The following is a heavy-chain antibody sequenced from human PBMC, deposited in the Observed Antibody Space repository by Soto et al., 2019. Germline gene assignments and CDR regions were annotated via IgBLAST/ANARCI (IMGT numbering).Heavy chain of an antibody. V-gene: IGHV4-39*01. CDR2: IYYSGST. CDR1: GGSISSSSYY. J-gene: IGHJ4*02. D-gene: IGHD3-10*01. CDR3: ARGVWFGTVDY. Sequence: SETLSLTCTVSGGSISSSSYYWGWIRQPPGKGLEWIGSIYYSGSTYYNPSLKSRVTISVDTSKNQFSLKLSSVTAADTAVYYCARGVWFGTVDYWGQGTLVTVSS.